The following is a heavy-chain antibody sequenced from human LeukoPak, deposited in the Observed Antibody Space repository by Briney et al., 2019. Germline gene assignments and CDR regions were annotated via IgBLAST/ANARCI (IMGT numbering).Heavy chain of an antibody. Sequence: PGGSLRLSCAASGFTFSNCAMSWVRQAPGEGLEWISAMSGSGDKTHYADSVKGRFTISRDNSKNTLYLQMNSLTAEDTAVYYCANEIRPNDYWGQGTQVTVSS. CDR1: GFTFSNCA. CDR2: MSGSGDKT. CDR3: ANEIRPNDY. V-gene: IGHV3-23*01. J-gene: IGHJ4*02. D-gene: IGHD4-17*01.